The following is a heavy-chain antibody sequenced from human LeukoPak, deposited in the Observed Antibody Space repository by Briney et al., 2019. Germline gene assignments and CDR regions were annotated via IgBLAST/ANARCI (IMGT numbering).Heavy chain of an antibody. CDR2: IYISGST. D-gene: IGHD2-15*01. Sequence: PSETLSLTCNVSGGSISSDYWTWIRQPAGKGLEWIGRIYISGSTNYNPSLTSRVTMSVDASKNQFSLKLSSVNAADTAVYYCARERGGNYYFGMDVWGQGTTVTVSS. J-gene: IGHJ6*02. CDR3: ARERGGNYYFGMDV. V-gene: IGHV4-4*07. CDR1: GGSISSDY.